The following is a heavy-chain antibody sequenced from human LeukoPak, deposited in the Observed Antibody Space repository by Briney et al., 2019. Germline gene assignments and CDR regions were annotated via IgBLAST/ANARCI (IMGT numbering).Heavy chain of an antibody. CDR3: ARGGAFDI. J-gene: IGHJ3*02. Sequence: SVKVSCKTSGGTFSSFAMNWVRHAPGQGLEWMGGIIPLFGPVNYAQKFQGRVTITTDESTSTVYMELSSLRSEDTAFYYCARGGAFDIWGQGTMVIVSS. V-gene: IGHV1-69*05. CDR1: GGTFSSFA. CDR2: IIPLFGPV.